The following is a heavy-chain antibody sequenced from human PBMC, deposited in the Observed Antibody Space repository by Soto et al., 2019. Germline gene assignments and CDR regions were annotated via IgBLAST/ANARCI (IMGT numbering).Heavy chain of an antibody. D-gene: IGHD4-17*01. V-gene: IGHV1-69*12. J-gene: IGHJ4*02. CDR2: IIPIFGTA. CDR3: AGGGGGTTVVTPSIDY. CDR1: GGTFSSYA. Sequence: QVQLVQSGAEVKKPGSSVKVSCKASGGTFSSYAISWVRQAPGQGLEWMGGIIPIFGTANYAQKFQGRVTMTADESTGTAYMGASRLRSEDTAVVLCAGGGGGTTVVTPSIDYWGQGTLVTVSS.